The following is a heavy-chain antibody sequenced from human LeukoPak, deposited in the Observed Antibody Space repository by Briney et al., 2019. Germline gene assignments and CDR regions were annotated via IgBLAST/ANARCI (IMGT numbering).Heavy chain of an antibody. CDR2: IYRGGST. CDR3: ARDLSGVRGTDY. J-gene: IGHJ4*02. Sequence: KGXXXVSGIYRGGSTYYADSVKGRFTISRDNSKNTLYLQMNSLRAEDTAVYYCARDLSGVRGTDYWGQGTLVTVSS. D-gene: IGHD3-10*01. V-gene: IGHV3-66*01.